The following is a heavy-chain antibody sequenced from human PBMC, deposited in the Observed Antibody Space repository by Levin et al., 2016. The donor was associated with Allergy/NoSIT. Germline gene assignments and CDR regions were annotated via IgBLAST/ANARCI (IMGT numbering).Heavy chain of an antibody. CDR3: AALPYPRAAAGTFDY. D-gene: IGHD6-13*01. J-gene: IGHJ4*02. V-gene: IGHV1-58*01. Sequence: WVRQAPGQRLEWIGWIVVGSGNTNYAQKFQERVTITRDMSTSTAYMELSSLRSEDTAVYYCAALPYPRAAAGTFDYWGQGTLVTVSS. CDR2: IVVGSGNT.